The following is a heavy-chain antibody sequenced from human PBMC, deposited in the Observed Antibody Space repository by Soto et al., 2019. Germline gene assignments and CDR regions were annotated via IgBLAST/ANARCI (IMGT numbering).Heavy chain of an antibody. J-gene: IGHJ6*02. CDR3: ARREGCISTSCYYYYGMDV. CDR2: IYPGDSDT. Sequence: GESLKISCKGSGYSFTSSWIGWVRQMPGKGLEWMGIIYPGDSDTRYSPSFQGQVTISADKSISTAYLQWSSLKASDTAMYYCARREGCISTSCYYYYGMDVWGQGTTVTVSS. V-gene: IGHV5-51*01. D-gene: IGHD2-2*01. CDR1: GYSFTSSW.